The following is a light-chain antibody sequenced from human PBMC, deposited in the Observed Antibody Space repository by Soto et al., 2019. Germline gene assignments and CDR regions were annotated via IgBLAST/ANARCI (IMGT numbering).Light chain of an antibody. CDR1: SSNIGNNY. CDR2: ENN. V-gene: IGLV1-51*02. J-gene: IGLJ3*02. Sequence: QSVLTQPPSVSVAPGQKVTISCSGSSSNIGNNYVSWYQQLPGTAPKLLIYENNKRPSGIPDRFSGSKSGTSATLGITGLQTGDEADYYCGTWDSSLSAVWVFGGGTKLTVL. CDR3: GTWDSSLSAVWV.